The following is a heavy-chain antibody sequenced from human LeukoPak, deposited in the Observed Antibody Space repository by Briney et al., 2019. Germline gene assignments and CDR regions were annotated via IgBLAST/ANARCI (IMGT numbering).Heavy chain of an antibody. V-gene: IGHV3-48*03. CDR1: AFTFSSYE. J-gene: IGHJ4*02. CDR3: ARIHNLGILAHFDY. Sequence: QPGGSLRLSCAASAFTFSSYEMNWVRQAPGKGLEWVSYINSGGSTLYYADSVKGRFTISRDNAKNSLYLQMNSLRAEDTAVYYCARIHNLGILAHFDYWGQGTLVTVSS. D-gene: IGHD1-1*01. CDR2: INSGGSTL.